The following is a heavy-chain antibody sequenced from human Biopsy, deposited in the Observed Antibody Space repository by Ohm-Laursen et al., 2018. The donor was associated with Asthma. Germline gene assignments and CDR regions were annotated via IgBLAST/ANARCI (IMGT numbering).Heavy chain of an antibody. D-gene: IGHD2-8*02. CDR2: IYSGGTS. J-gene: IGHJ4*02. Sequence: SLRLSCAASGFTVSRDYMFWVRQAPGKGLEWVSVIYSGGTSHTADSVRGRFTISRDYSKNTLYLQMHSLRAEDTAVYYCARRDTGGWSQYYFDYWGQGTLVTVSS. V-gene: IGHV3-53*01. CDR3: ARRDTGGWSQYYFDY. CDR1: GFTVSRDY.